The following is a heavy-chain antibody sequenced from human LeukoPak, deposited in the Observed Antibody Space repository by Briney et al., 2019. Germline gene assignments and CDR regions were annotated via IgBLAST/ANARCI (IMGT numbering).Heavy chain of an antibody. CDR2: IYTSGST. V-gene: IGHV4-4*07. CDR1: GGSISSYY. D-gene: IGHD6-19*01. CDR3: ARSSHLHSSGWYAGAFDI. Sequence: SETLSLTCTVSGGSISSYYWSWIRQPAGKGLEWIGRIYTSGSTNYNPSLKSRVTMSVDTSKNQFSLKPSSVTAADTAVYYCARSSHLHSSGWYAGAFDIWGQGTMVTVSS. J-gene: IGHJ3*02.